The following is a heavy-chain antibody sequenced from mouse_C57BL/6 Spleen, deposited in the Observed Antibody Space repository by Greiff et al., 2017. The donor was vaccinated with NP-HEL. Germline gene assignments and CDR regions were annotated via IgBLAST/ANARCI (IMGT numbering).Heavy chain of an antibody. D-gene: IGHD1-1*01. V-gene: IGHV1-69*01. CDR1: GYTFTSYW. CDR3: ARGGYYGSNDY. Sequence: VQLQQPGAELVMPGASVKLSCKASGYTFTSYWMHWVKQRPGQGLEWIGEIDPSDSYTNYNQKFKGKSTLTVDKSSSTAYMQLSSLTSEDSAVYYCARGGYYGSNDYWGQGTTLTVSS. J-gene: IGHJ2*01. CDR2: IDPSDSYT.